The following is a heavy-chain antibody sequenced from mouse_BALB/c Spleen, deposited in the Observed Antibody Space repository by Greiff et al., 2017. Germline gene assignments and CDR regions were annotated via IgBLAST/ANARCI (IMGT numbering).Heavy chain of an antibody. CDR3: ARGGYDVRFAY. CDR2: ISSGGSYT. V-gene: IGHV5-6*01. J-gene: IGHJ3*01. Sequence: EVQVVESGGDLVKPGGSLKLSCAASGFTFSSYGMSWVRQTPVKRLEWVATISSGGSYTYYPDSVKGRFTISRDNAKNTLYLQMSSLKSEDTAMYYCARGGYDVRFAYWGQGTLVTVSA. CDR1: GFTFSSYG. D-gene: IGHD2-3*01.